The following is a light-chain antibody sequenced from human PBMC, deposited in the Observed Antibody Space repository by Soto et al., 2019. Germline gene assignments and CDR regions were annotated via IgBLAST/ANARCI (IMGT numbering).Light chain of an antibody. CDR2: EVS. J-gene: IGLJ2*01. CDR1: SSDVGGYNY. CDR3: SSYAGSNMVV. Sequence: QSALTQPPSASGSPGQSVTISCTGTSSDVGGYNYVSWYQQHPGKARKLMIYEVSKRPSGVPDRVSGSKSGNTASLTVSGLQAEDEADYYCSSYAGSNMVVFGGGTKLTVL. V-gene: IGLV2-8*01.